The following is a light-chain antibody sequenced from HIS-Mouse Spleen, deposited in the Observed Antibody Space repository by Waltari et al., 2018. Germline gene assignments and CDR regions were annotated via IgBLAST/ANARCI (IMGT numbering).Light chain of an antibody. CDR2: EGS. V-gene: IGLV2-23*01. Sequence: QSALTQPASESGSPGQSITISCTGTSSDVGTYNLFSWYQQHPGKAPKLMIYEGSKRPSGVSNRFSGSKYGNTASLTISGLQAEDEADYYCCSYAGSSTWVFGGGTKLTVL. CDR1: SSDVGTYNL. J-gene: IGLJ3*02. CDR3: CSYAGSSTWV.